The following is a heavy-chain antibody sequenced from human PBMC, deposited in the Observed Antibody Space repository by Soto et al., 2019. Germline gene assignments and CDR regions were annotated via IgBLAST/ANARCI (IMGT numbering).Heavy chain of an antibody. CDR2: ISGSGGST. J-gene: IGHJ5*02. V-gene: IGHV3-23*01. D-gene: IGHD3-9*01. Sequence: GSLRLSCAASGFTFSSYAMSWVRQAPGKGLEWVSAISGSGGSTYYADSVKGRFAISRDNSKNQFSLKLSSVTAADTAVYYCARADWYRWFDPWGHGTLVTVSS. CDR3: ARADWYRWFDP. CDR1: GFTFSSYA.